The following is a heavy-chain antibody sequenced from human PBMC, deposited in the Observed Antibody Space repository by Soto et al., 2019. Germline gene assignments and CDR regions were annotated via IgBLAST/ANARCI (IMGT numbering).Heavy chain of an antibody. V-gene: IGHV4-34*01. CDR1: GGSFSGYY. J-gene: IGHJ5*02. Sequence: PSQTLSLTCAVYGGSFSGYYWSWIRQPPGKGLEWIGEINHSGSTNYNPSLKGRVTISVDTSKNQFSLKLSSVTAADTAVYYCARDPAPWGQGTLVTVSS. CDR2: INHSGST. CDR3: ARDPAP.